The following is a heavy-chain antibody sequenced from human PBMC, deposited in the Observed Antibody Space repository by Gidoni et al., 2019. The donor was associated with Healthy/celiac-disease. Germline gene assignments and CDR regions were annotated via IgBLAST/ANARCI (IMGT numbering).Heavy chain of an antibody. CDR2: FYYSGST. CDR1: GGSISSYY. CDR3: ARTVGAPNYFDY. V-gene: IGHV4-59*01. D-gene: IGHD1-26*01. J-gene: IGHJ4*02. Sequence: QVQLQESGPGLVKPSETLSLTCTVSGGSISSYYWSWIRQPPGKGLEWIGYFYYSGSTNYNPSLKSRVTISVDTSKNQFSLKLSSVTAADTAVYYCARTVGAPNYFDYWGQGTLVTVSS.